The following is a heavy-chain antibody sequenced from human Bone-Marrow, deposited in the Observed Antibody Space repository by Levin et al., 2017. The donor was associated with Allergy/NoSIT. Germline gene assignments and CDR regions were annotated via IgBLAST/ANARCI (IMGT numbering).Heavy chain of an antibody. J-gene: IGHJ6*02. CDR3: TARTIAMYNGMDV. CDR2: VTANSGAT. D-gene: IGHD5-24*01. V-gene: IGHV3-23*01. Sequence: PSETLSLTCAASGFIFSTSAMTWVRQVPGKGLEWVSSVTANSGATYYAGSVRGRFTVSRDDSKSTLSLQLNSLRGDDTAVYFCTARTIAMYNGMDVWGQGTTVTVSS. CDR1: GFIFSTSA.